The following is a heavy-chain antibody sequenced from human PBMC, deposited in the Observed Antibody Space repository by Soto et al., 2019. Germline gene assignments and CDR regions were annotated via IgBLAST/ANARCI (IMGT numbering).Heavy chain of an antibody. Sequence: GGSLRLSCVASGSTFSSDVMSWVRQAPGKGLEWVSGISGGTTYYADSVKGRFTISRDNFKNTLFLQMNSLRAEDTAVYYCARDGLEDIVVVPAAVYYYGMDVWGQGTTVTVSS. CDR3: ARDGLEDIVVVPAAVYYYGMDV. V-gene: IGHV3-23*01. J-gene: IGHJ6*02. D-gene: IGHD2-2*01. CDR2: ISGGTT. CDR1: GSTFSSDV.